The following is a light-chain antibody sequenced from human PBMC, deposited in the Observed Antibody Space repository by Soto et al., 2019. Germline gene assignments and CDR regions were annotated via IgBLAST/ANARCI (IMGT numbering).Light chain of an antibody. CDR2: DAS. CDR1: RDISVY. V-gene: IGKV1-33*01. J-gene: IGKJ2*01. Sequence: DIQMTQSPSSLSASVGDRVTITCQASRDISVYLNWYQHKPGKPPKLLVFDASNLQTGVPSRFSGSGYGTHFTFTISSLQPEDVATYYCQQYDNFPPYTFGQGTRLEIK. CDR3: QQYDNFPPYT.